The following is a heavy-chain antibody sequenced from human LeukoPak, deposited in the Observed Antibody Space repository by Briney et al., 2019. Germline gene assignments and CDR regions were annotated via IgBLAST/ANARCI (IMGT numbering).Heavy chain of an antibody. Sequence: GGSLRLSCAASGFTFSSYEMHWVRQAPGKGLEWVSYISSSGSTIYYADSVKGRFTISRDNSKNTLYPQMNSLRAGDTAIYYCAKSGLIRFDYWGQGTLVTVSS. CDR1: GFTFSSYE. V-gene: IGHV3-48*03. CDR3: AKSGLIRFDY. J-gene: IGHJ4*02. D-gene: IGHD2-15*01. CDR2: ISSSGSTI.